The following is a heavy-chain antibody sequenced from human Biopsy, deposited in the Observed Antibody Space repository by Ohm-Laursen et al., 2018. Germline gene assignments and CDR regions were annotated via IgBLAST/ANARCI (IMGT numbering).Heavy chain of an antibody. Sequence: SVKVSCKTSGYTFTAYGISWVRQAPGQGLEWMGWISTYNDDTNIAQKFQGRVSMTTDTSTRTAYMELRSLRSGDTAIYFCARDPGYDFWSGSDPFDTWGQGTLVTVS. J-gene: IGHJ3*02. CDR1: GYTFTAYG. D-gene: IGHD3-3*01. V-gene: IGHV1-18*04. CDR3: ARDPGYDFWSGSDPFDT. CDR2: ISTYNDDT.